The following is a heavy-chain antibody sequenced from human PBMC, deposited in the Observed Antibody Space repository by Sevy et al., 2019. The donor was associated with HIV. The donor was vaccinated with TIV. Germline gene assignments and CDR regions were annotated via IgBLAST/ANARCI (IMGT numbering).Heavy chain of an antibody. CDR3: AGENAWGRGYS. V-gene: IGHV4-59*08. CDR2: IYYNGHI. J-gene: IGHJ4*02. Sequence: SETLSLTCTVSGGSITSLYWNWIRQPPGKGLEWIANIYYNGHINYNPRLKIRVTLSLDTSKNQFSLRLSSVTAADTAMYYCAGENAWGRGYSWGQGTLVTVSS. CDR1: GGSITSLY. D-gene: IGHD1-26*01.